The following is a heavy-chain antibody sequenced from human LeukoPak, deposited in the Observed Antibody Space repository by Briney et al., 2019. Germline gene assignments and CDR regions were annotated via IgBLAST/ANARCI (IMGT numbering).Heavy chain of an antibody. CDR1: GGSFSGYY. CDR2: ISYDGSNK. D-gene: IGHD6-13*01. J-gene: IGHJ4*02. Sequence: LSLTCAVYGGSFSGYYWSWIRQPPGKGLEWVAVISYDGSNKYYADSVKGRFTISRDNSKNTLYLQMNSLRAEGTAVYYCAKDEGSSWYRNLLVYWGQGTLVTVSS. V-gene: IGHV3-30*18. CDR3: AKDEGSSWYRNLLVY.